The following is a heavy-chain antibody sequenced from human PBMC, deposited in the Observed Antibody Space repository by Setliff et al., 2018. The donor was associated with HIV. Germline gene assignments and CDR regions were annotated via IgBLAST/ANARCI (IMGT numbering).Heavy chain of an antibody. CDR3: TTDHDSTGYYYVQKT. V-gene: IGHV3-15*07. CDR2: IKSNTDGGTT. J-gene: IGHJ5*02. Sequence: GGSLRLSCAASGFTFSNAWMNWVRQTPGKGLEWVGRIKSNTDGGTTDYAAPVKGRFTISRDDSKNTLYLQMNSLKTEDTAVYYCTTDHDSTGYYYVQKTLGQGTLVTVSS. D-gene: IGHD3-22*01. CDR1: GFTFSNAW.